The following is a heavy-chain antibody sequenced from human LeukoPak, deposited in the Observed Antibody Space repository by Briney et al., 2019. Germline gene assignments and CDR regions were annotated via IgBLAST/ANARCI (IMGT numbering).Heavy chain of an antibody. Sequence: PGRSLRLSCASSGFGITNYGIHGVRQAPGKGLGWVAVASYDGINKYYADSVRGRFTVSRDNSANTLFLQMNSLRAHDTAVYSCARGVWATDRPPTWGQGTQVIVSS. V-gene: IGHV3-30*03. J-gene: IGHJ5*02. CDR1: GFGITNYG. D-gene: IGHD5-12*01. CDR2: ASYDGINK. CDR3: ARGVWATDRPPT.